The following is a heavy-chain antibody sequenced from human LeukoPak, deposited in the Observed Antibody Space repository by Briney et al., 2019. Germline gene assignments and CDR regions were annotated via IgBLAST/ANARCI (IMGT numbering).Heavy chain of an antibody. CDR2: MNPNSGNT. CDR3: ARGLVVVVVPAASYYYGMDV. Sequence: GASVKVSCKASGYTFTSYDINWVRQATGQGLEWMGWMNPNSGNTGYAQKFQGRVTMTRNTSISTAYMELSSLRSEDTAVYYCARGLVVVVVPAASYYYGMDVWGQGTTVTVSS. V-gene: IGHV1-8*01. CDR1: GYTFTSYD. D-gene: IGHD2-2*01. J-gene: IGHJ6*02.